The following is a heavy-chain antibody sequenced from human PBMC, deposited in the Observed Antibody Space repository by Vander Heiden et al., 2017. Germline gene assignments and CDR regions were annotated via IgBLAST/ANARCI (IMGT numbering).Heavy chain of an antibody. D-gene: IGHD1-26*01. CDR1: GVTFSNYA. CDR3: VKVESGSWVGNWYFDL. CDR2: IICNGGTT. Sequence: EVQLLASGGGLVPPGGSLRLSCSDTGVTFSNYAMRWVRQAPGKVLEWVSTIICNGGTTYYADSVRGRFTISRDNSQNTLDLQMNSLRAEDTAIYYCVKVESGSWVGNWYFDLWGRGTLVTVSS. J-gene: IGHJ2*01. V-gene: IGHV3-23*01.